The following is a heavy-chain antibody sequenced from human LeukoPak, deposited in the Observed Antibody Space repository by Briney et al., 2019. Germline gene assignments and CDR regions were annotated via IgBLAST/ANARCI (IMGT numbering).Heavy chain of an antibody. J-gene: IGHJ3*02. CDR2: IYPGDSDT. CDR3: ARPSFRAFDI. V-gene: IGHV5-51*01. Sequence: GEPLKIPGMGPGYSFSTYWIGWVRPVPGKGREWMGIIYPGDSDTRYSPSFQGQVIISVDKSISTAYLQWSSLKALDTAIYYCARPSFRAFDIWGQGTMVTVSS. CDR1: GYSFSTYW. D-gene: IGHD3-16*01.